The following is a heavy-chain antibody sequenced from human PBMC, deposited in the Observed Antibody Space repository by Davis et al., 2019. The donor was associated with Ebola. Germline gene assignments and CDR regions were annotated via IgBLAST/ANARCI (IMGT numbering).Heavy chain of an antibody. CDR1: GFTFSSYW. CDR2: IKQDGSEK. CDR3: ASLSGSYFSDY. J-gene: IGHJ4*02. V-gene: IGHV3-7*01. Sequence: GESLKISCAASGFTFSSYWMSWVRQAPGKGLEWVANIKQDGSEKYYVDSVKGRFTISRDNAKNSLYLQMNSLRAEDTAVYYCASLSGSYFSDYWGQGTLVTVSS. D-gene: IGHD1-26*01.